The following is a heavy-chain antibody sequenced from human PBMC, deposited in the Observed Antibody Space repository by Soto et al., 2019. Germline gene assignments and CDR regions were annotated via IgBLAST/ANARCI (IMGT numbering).Heavy chain of an antibody. D-gene: IGHD4-17*01. V-gene: IGHV1-18*01. CDR1: GYTFTRYN. CDR2: ISAYNGNT. CDR3: ARDRPGRKYGDQPVDY. J-gene: IGHJ4*02. Sequence: QVHLVQSGAEVKKPGASVKVSCQAFGYTFTRYNINWVRQAPGQGLEWMGWISAYNGNTNYSEKFQGRVTMSADTTTSTAYMDLRSLTSDDTAVYYCARDRPGRKYGDQPVDYWGQGTLVTVSS.